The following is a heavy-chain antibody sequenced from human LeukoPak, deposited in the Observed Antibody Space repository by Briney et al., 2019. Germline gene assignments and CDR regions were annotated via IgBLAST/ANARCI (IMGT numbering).Heavy chain of an antibody. D-gene: IGHD3-10*01. CDR1: GFTVSSNY. Sequence: GSLRLSCAASGFTVSSNYMSWVRQPPRKGLEWIGEINHSGSTNYNPSLKSRVTISVDTSKNQFSLKLSSVTAADTAVYYCARGVHGSGSYYYWGQGTLVTVSS. CDR3: ARGVHGSGSYYY. J-gene: IGHJ4*02. CDR2: INHSGST. V-gene: IGHV4-34*01.